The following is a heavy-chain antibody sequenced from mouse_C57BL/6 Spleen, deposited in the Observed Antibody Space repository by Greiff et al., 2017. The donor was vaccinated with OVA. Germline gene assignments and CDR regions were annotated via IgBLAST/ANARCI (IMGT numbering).Heavy chain of an antibody. CDR2: ISDGGSYT. CDR1: GFTFSSYA. CDR3: ARGYDYDGSSGFAY. Sequence: EVHLVESGGGLVKPGGSLKLSCAASGFTFSSYAMSWVRQTPEKRLEWVATISDGGSYTYYPDNVKGRFTISRDNAKNNLYLQMSHLKSEDTAMYYCARGYDYDGSSGFAYWGQGTLVTVSA. D-gene: IGHD1-1*01. J-gene: IGHJ3*01. V-gene: IGHV5-4*01.